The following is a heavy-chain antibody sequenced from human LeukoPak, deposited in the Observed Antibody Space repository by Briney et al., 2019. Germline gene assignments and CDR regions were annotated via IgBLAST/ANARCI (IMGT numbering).Heavy chain of an antibody. CDR2: LSGSGGGT. J-gene: IGHJ4*02. CDR3: AKRGVVIRVFLVGFHKEAYYFDS. CDR1: GITLSNYG. V-gene: IGHV3-23*01. D-gene: IGHD3-10*01. Sequence: GGSLRLSCAVSGITLSNYGMSWVRQAPGKGLEWVAGLSGSGGGTNYADSVQGRFTISRDNPKNTLYLQMNSLRAEDTAVYFCAKRGVVIRVFLVGFHKEAYYFDSWGQGSLVTVSS.